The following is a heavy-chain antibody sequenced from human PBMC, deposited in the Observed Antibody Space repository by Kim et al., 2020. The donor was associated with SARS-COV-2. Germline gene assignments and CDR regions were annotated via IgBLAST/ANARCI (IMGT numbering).Heavy chain of an antibody. J-gene: IGHJ4*02. CDR3: ARTSLSGSYLYYFDY. CDR1: GGSISSGGYY. Sequence: SESLSLTCTVSGGSISSGGYYWSWIRQHPGKGLEWIGYVYYSGSTYYNPSLKSRVTISVDTSKNQFSLKLSSVTAADTAVYYCARTSLSGSYLYYFDYWGQGTLVTVSS. CDR2: VYYSGST. V-gene: IGHV4-31*03. D-gene: IGHD1-26*01.